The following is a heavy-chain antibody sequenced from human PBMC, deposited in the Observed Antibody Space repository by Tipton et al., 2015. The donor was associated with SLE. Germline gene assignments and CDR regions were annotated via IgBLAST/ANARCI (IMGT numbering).Heavy chain of an antibody. CDR3: ARAQGEMDAFDI. CDR2: IYSYGTT. Sequence: TLSLTCTVPGDSISSGSYYWNWLRQPAGKGLEWIGRIYSYGTTNYNSSLKSRVTISVDTSKNQFSLKLSSVTAADTAVYYCARAQGEMDAFDIWGQGTMVTVSS. D-gene: IGHD3-10*01. CDR1: GDSISSGSYY. V-gene: IGHV4-61*02. J-gene: IGHJ3*02.